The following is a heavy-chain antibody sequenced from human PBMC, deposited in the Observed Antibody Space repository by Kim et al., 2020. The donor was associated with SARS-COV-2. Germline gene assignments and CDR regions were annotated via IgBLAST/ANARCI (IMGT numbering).Heavy chain of an antibody. V-gene: IGHV4-59*01. CDR1: GGSISSYY. Sequence: SETLSLTCTVSGGSISSYYWSWIRQPPGKGLEWIGYIYYSGSTNYNPSLKSRVTISVDTSKNQFSLKLSSVTAADTAVYYCARDGRPSTTVTPAGSYWYFDLWGRGTLVTVSS. J-gene: IGHJ2*01. CDR3: ARDGRPSTTVTPAGSYWYFDL. D-gene: IGHD4-17*01. CDR2: IYYSGST.